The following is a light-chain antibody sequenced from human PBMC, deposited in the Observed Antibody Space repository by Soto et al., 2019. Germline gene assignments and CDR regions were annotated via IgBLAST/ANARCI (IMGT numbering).Light chain of an antibody. V-gene: IGKV4-1*01. CDR1: QSVLYSSNNMNY. Sequence: DFVMTQSPDSLAVSLGETATINCKSSQSVLYSSNNMNYLSWYQQKPGQPPKLLIYWASTRKSGVPDRISGSGSGTDFTLTISGLQAEDVAVYYCQQYYSIPLTYGGGTKVEIK. J-gene: IGKJ4*01. CDR3: QQYYSIPLT. CDR2: WAS.